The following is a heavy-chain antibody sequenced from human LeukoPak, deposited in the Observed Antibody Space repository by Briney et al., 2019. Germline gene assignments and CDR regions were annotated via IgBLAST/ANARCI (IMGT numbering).Heavy chain of an antibody. D-gene: IGHD1-26*01. CDR2: IIPIFGTA. V-gene: IGHV1-69*01. CDR1: GGTFSSYA. CDR3: ARNPMGGSQGAFDI. Sequence: SVKVSCKASGGTFSSYAISWVRQAPGQGLEWMGGIIPIFGTANYAQKFQGRVTITADESTSTAYMELSSLRSEDTAVYYCARNPMGGSQGAFDIWGQGTMVTVSS. J-gene: IGHJ3*02.